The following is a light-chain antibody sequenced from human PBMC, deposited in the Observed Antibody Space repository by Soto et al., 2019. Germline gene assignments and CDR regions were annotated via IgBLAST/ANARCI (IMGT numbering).Light chain of an antibody. Sequence: QSVLTQPASVSGSPGQSITISCTGTSSDVGTYNLVSWYQQHPGKAPKLMIYEVTKRPLEISNRFSGSKSGNTASLTISGLQDEDEADYYCCSYAGSTTYVVFGGGTKLTVL. CDR2: EVT. J-gene: IGLJ2*01. V-gene: IGLV2-23*02. CDR1: SSDVGTYNL. CDR3: CSYAGSTTYVV.